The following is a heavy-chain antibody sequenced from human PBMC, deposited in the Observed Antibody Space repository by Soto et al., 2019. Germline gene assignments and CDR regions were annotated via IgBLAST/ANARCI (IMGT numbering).Heavy chain of an antibody. CDR2: ISSNGGST. Sequence: GGSLRLSCAASGFTFSSYAMHRVRQAPGKGLEYVSAISSNGGSTYYANSVKGRFTISRDNSKNTLYLQMGSLRAEDMAVYYCARENDYGDYVSAFDIWGQGTMVTVSS. D-gene: IGHD4-17*01. V-gene: IGHV3-64*01. CDR1: GFTFSSYA. J-gene: IGHJ3*02. CDR3: ARENDYGDYVSAFDI.